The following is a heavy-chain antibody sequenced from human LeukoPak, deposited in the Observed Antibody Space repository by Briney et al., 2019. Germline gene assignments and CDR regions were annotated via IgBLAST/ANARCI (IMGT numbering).Heavy chain of an antibody. V-gene: IGHV4-39*01. D-gene: IGHD3-3*01. J-gene: IGHJ4*02. Sequence: PETLSLTCTVSGGSISGSSYYWGWIRQPPGKGLEWIGSIYYSGSTYYNPSLKSRVTISVDTSKNQFSLKLSSVTAADTAVYYCGRIERFLEFKLDYWGQGTLVTVSS. CDR1: GGSISGSSYY. CDR2: IYYSGST. CDR3: GRIERFLEFKLDY.